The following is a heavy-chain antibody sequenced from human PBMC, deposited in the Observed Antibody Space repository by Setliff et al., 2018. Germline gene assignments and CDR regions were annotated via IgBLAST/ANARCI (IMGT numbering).Heavy chain of an antibody. CDR1: GGSISSSSHY. Sequence: PSETLSLTCTVSGGSISSSSHYWGWLRQPPGKGLEWIGSIYYSGSTYYNPSLKSRVTMSVDTSKSHFSLRLSSVTAADTAVYYCARMAVRVASRPSSPLEYYYYMDFWGKGATVTVSS. J-gene: IGHJ6*03. V-gene: IGHV4-39*02. CDR2: IYYSGST. D-gene: IGHD6-6*01. CDR3: ARMAVRVASRPSSPLEYYYYMDF.